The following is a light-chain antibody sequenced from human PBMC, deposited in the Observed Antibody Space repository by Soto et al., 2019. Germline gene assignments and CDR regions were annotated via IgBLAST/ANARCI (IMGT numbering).Light chain of an antibody. J-gene: IGLJ2*01. V-gene: IGLV1-47*01. Sequence: QSALTQTPSASGTPGQSVTISCSGSNSNMGRNYVYWYQQVPGTAPKLLMYRNDVRPSGVPDRFTGSKSGTSASLAISGLRSEDEADYYCAVWDNSLNGVAFGGGTKATVL. CDR1: NSNMGRNY. CDR2: RND. CDR3: AVWDNSLNGVA.